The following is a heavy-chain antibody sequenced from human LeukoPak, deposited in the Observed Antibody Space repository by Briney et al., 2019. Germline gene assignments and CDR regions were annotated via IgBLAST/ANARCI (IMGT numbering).Heavy chain of an antibody. CDR3: ARDSRVVPAAGHYFDS. D-gene: IGHD2-2*01. V-gene: IGHV1-46*01. CDR1: GYTFSSYH. Sequence: ASVKVSCKASGYTFSSYHMHWVRQAPGQGLEWMGIINPSSGSTSYAQKFQGRVTMTRDTSTSIVYMELSSLRSEDTAVYYCARDSRVVPAAGHYFDSWGQGILVTVPS. J-gene: IGHJ4*02. CDR2: INPSSGST.